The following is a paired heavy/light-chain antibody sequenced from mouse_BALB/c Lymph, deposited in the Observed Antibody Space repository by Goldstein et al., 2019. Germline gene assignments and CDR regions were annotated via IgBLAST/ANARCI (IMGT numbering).Light chain of an antibody. V-gene: IGKV6-32*01. CDR2: YAS. Sequence: SIVMTQTPKFLLVSAGDRVTITCKASQSVSNDVAWYQQKPGQSPKLLIYYASNRYTGVPDRFTGSGYGTDFTFTISTVQAEDLAVYFCQQDYSSPWTFGGGTKLEIK. J-gene: IGKJ1*01. CDR3: QQDYSSPWT. CDR1: QSVSND.
Heavy chain of an antibody. Sequence: QVQLQQSGAELARPGASVKLSCKASGYTFTSYWMQWVKQRPGQGLEWIGAIYPGDGDTRYTQKFKGKATLTADKSSSTAYMQLSSLASEDSAVYYCARRVYAMDYWGQGTSVTVSS. CDR1: GYTFTSYW. CDR3: ARRVYAMDY. J-gene: IGHJ4*01. V-gene: IGHV1-87*01. CDR2: IYPGDGDT.